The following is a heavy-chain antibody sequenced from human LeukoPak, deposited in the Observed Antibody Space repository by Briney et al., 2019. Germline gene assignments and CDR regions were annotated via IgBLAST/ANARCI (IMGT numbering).Heavy chain of an antibody. CDR3: ARNKAYYYGSGIDY. V-gene: IGHV3-48*04. CDR2: ISSSSTI. J-gene: IGHJ4*02. Sequence: GGSLRLSCAASGFTFSSYSMNWVRQAPGKGLEWVSYISSSSTIYYADSVKGRFTISRDNAKNSLYLQMNSLRAEDTAVYYCARNKAYYYGSGIDYWGQGTLVTVSS. D-gene: IGHD3-10*01. CDR1: GFTFSSYS.